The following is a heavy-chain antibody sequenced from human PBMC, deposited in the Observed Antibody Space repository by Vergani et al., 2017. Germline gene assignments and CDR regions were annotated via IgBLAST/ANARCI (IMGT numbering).Heavy chain of an antibody. D-gene: IGHD1/OR15-1a*01. CDR3: GKLTHGTLLMGGPIWGH. V-gene: IGHV3-66*01. CDR1: GSTVSGNY. Sequence: ELQLVESGGGLVQPGGSLRLSCAASGSTVSGNYMTWVRQAPGKGLEWVSTISGGDDTSAYAESVKGRFTISRDNSKNTLYLQMNSLRAEDTAVYYCGKLTHGTLLMGGPIWGHWGQGTLVTVSS. CDR2: ISGGDDTS. J-gene: IGHJ4*02.